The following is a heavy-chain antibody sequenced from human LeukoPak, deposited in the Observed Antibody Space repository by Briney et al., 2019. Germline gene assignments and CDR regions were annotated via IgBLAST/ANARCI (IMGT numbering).Heavy chain of an antibody. CDR1: GGAFHNYA. J-gene: IGHJ6*02. D-gene: IGHD4-23*01. CDR2: INWNSDTK. V-gene: IGHV3-9*01. CDR3: AKDTGGNGAYFYAMDV. Sequence: GGSLRLSCVGSGGAFHNYAMHWVRRPPGKGLEWVSAINWNSDTKAYADSVKGRFTISRDRARNYLYLQMDSLRPEDTALYYCAKDTGGNGAYFYAMDVWGQGTSVTVSS.